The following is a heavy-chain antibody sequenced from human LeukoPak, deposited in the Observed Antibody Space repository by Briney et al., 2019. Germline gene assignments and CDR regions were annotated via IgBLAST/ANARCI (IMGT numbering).Heavy chain of an antibody. CDR1: GFTFSSYE. Sequence: GGSLRLSCVASGFTFSSYEINWVRQAPGKGLEWISHISSSCSTIYYADFLRGRFTISRDNAKNSVYLQMNSLRAEDTAVYYCARASGVSVPAGYWGQGTLVTVSS. J-gene: IGHJ4*02. CDR3: ARASGVSVPAGY. CDR2: ISSSCSTI. V-gene: IGHV3-48*03. D-gene: IGHD2-8*01.